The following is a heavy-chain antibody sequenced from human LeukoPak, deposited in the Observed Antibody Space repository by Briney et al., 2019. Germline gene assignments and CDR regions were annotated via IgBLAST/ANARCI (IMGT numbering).Heavy chain of an antibody. Sequence: GGSLRLSCAASGFTFNNYAMHWVRQAPGKGLEWVAVISYDGSNKYYADSVKGRFTISRDNSKNTLYLQMNSLRAEDTAVYYCAKAKSGYSSGWYPGRSGYFDYWGQGTLVTVSS. CDR2: ISYDGSNK. D-gene: IGHD6-19*01. CDR1: GFTFNNYA. V-gene: IGHV3-30*18. CDR3: AKAKSGYSSGWYPGRSGYFDY. J-gene: IGHJ4*02.